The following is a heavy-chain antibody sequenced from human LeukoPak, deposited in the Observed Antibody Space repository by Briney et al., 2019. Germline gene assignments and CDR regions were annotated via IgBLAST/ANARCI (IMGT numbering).Heavy chain of an antibody. CDR3: ARDMVRGVPGY. V-gene: IGHV1-3*01. CDR1: EYTFTPYI. J-gene: IGHJ4*02. CDR2: NNAGNGNT. Sequence: VASVKVSCKASEYTFTPYILHWERQAPGQRLECMTWNNAGNGNTKYSQKFQGRVTITRDTSASTAYMELGSLRSEDTAVYYCARDMVRGVPGYWGQGTLVTVSS. D-gene: IGHD3-10*01.